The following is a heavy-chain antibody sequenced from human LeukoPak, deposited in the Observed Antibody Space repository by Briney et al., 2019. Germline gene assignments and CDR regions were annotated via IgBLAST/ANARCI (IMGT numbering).Heavy chain of an antibody. CDR3: AKEMSSSGYYDALDY. D-gene: IGHD3-22*01. CDR1: GFTSSSYA. Sequence: GGSLRLSCAASGFTSSSYAMSWVRQAPGKGLEWVSAISGSGGSTYYADSVKGRFTISRDNSKNTLYLQMNSLRAEDTAVYYCAKEMSSSGYYDALDYWGQGTLVTVSS. CDR2: ISGSGGST. J-gene: IGHJ4*02. V-gene: IGHV3-23*01.